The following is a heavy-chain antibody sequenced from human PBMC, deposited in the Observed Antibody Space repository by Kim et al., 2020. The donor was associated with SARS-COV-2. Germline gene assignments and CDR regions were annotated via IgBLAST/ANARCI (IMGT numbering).Heavy chain of an antibody. J-gene: IGHJ4*02. D-gene: IGHD3-22*01. CDR1: GFSLSTSGVG. CDR2: IYWDDDK. Sequence: SGPTLVNPTQTLTLTCTFSGFSLSTSGVGVGWIRQPPGKALEWLALIYWDDDKRYSPSLKSRLTITKDTSKNQVVLTMTNMDPVDTATYYCAHSRIRRGTMGVVADISFDYWGQGTLVTVSS. V-gene: IGHV2-5*02. CDR3: AHSRIRRGTMGVVADISFDY.